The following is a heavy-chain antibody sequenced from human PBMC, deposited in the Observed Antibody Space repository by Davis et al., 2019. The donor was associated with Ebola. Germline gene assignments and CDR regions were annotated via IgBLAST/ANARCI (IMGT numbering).Heavy chain of an antibody. J-gene: IGHJ4*02. CDR3: ARSTLKVGASFSDFDY. CDR2: MNPNSGNT. Sequence: ASVKVSCKASGYTFTSYDINWVRQATGQGLEWMGWMNPNSGNTGYAQKFQGRVTMTRNTSISTAYMELSSLRSEDTAVYYCARSTLKVGASFSDFDYWGQGTLVTVSS. D-gene: IGHD1-26*01. V-gene: IGHV1-8*01. CDR1: GYTFTSYD.